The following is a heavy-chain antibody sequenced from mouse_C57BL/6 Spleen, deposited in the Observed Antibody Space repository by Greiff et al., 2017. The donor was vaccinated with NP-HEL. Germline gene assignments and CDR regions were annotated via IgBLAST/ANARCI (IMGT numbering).Heavy chain of an antibody. CDR1: GFTFSNYW. J-gene: IGHJ2*01. V-gene: IGHV6-3*01. CDR2: IRLKSDNYAT. CDR3: TGGDYLFDD. Sequence: EVKVEESGGGLVQPGGSMKLSCVASGFTFSNYWMNWVRQSPEKGLEWVAQIRLKSDNYATHYAESVKGRFTISRDDSTSSVYLQMNNLRAEVTGIYYCTGGDYLFDDWGQGTTLTVSS. D-gene: IGHD2-4*01.